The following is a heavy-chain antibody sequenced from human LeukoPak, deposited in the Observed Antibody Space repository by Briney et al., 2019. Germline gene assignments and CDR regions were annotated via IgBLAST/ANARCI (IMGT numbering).Heavy chain of an antibody. V-gene: IGHV3-23*01. CDR3: AKGHGDWGGNYLDH. CDR2: ISASGSTI. Sequence: GGSLRLSCAASGFTFSSYAMTWVRQAPGKGLEWVSDISASGSTIHYADSVKGRFTVSRDNSKNTVFLEMISLRVEDTALYHCAKGHGDWGGNYLDHWGQGAQVTVSS. J-gene: IGHJ4*02. D-gene: IGHD4-17*01. CDR1: GFTFSSYA.